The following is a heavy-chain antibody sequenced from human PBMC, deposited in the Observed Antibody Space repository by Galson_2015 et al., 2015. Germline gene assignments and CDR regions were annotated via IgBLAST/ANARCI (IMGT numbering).Heavy chain of an antibody. J-gene: IGHJ6*02. D-gene: IGHD2-15*01. CDR3: ARGGYCSGGSCPVANYYYYGMDV. V-gene: IGHV3-11*01. CDR2: IRRSRSAV. Sequence: ALRLCCAAAGFTFSDYYMSWCRPARGMGREWVSYIRRSRSAVYCDGSVKGRFTISRDNAKNSLYLQMNSLRAEDTAVYYCARGGYCSGGSCPVANYYYYGMDVWGQGTTVTVSS. CDR1: GFTFSDYY.